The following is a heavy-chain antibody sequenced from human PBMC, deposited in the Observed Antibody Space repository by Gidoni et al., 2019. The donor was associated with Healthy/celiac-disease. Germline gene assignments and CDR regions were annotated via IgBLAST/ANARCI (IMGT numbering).Heavy chain of an antibody. CDR3: ARLSEYYYDSSGYHVFDY. Sequence: QLQLQESGPGLVKPSETLSLTCTVSGGSISSSSYYWGWIRQPPGKGLEWMGSIYYSGSTYYNPSLKSRVTISVDTSKNQFSLKLSSVTAADTAVYYCARLSEYYYDSSGYHVFDYWGQGTLVTVSS. J-gene: IGHJ4*02. D-gene: IGHD3-22*01. V-gene: IGHV4-39*01. CDR2: IYYSGST. CDR1: GGSISSSSYY.